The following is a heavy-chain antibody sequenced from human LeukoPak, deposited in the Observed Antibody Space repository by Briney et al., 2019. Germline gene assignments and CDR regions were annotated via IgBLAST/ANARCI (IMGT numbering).Heavy chain of an antibody. CDR1: GFALSSYE. Sequence: GGSLRLSCAASGFALSSYEMNWVRQAPGKGLERVSYITTTGTTIYSVDSVKGRFTISRDNAKNSLYLQMNSLRAEDTAVYYCARGENYSSGWYGDAFDIWGQGTMVTVSS. V-gene: IGHV3-48*03. CDR3: ARGENYSSGWYGDAFDI. J-gene: IGHJ3*02. D-gene: IGHD6-19*01. CDR2: ITTTGTTI.